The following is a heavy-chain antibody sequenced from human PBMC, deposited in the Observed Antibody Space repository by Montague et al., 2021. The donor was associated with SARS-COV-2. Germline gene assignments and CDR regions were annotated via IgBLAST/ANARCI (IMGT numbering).Heavy chain of an antibody. CDR2: IYWSDDK. J-gene: IGHJ2*01. CDR1: GFSLKTSGEG. Sequence: PALVKPTQTLTLTCTFSGFSLKTSGEGVGWIRQSPGKAPEWLALIYWSDDKNYSPSLKSRLTISKDTSKNQVVLSMTNMGPVDTATYYCAHPRAYCSDTTCYRNWSFDVWGRGTLVTVSS. CDR3: AHPRAYCSDTTCYRNWSFDV. V-gene: IGHV2-5*01. D-gene: IGHD2-2*01.